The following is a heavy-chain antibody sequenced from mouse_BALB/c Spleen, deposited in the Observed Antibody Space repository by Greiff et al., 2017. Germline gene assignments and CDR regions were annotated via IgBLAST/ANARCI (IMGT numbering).Heavy chain of an antibody. CDR2: ISSGGSYT. Sequence: EVQLVESGGGLVKPGGSLKLSCAASGFTFSSYAMSWVRQTPEKRLEWVATISSGGSYTYYPDSVKGRFTISRDNAKNTLYLQMSSLRSEDTAMYYCARQELTGTFAYWGQGTLVTVSA. CDR3: ARQELTGTFAY. CDR1: GFTFSSYA. J-gene: IGHJ3*01. V-gene: IGHV5-9-3*01. D-gene: IGHD4-1*01.